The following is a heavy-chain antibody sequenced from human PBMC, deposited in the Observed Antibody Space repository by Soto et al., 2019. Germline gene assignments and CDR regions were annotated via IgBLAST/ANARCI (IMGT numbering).Heavy chain of an antibody. J-gene: IGHJ6*02. V-gene: IGHV3-30*18. CDR3: AKDLQSYGDYDYYCYGMDV. D-gene: IGHD4-17*01. CDR1: GFTFSTYG. CDR2: ISYDGTNK. Sequence: QVQLVESGGGEVQPGRSLTLSCAASGFTFSTYGMHWVRQTPGKGLEWVAVISYDGTNKFYSDSVKGRFTISRDNFKNTLTLQMNSLRADDTAVYSCAKDLQSYGDYDYYCYGMDVWGLGTRVTASS.